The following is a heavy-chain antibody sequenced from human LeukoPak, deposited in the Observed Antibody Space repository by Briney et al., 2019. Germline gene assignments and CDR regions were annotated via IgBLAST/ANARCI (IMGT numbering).Heavy chain of an antibody. CDR2: IYYSGST. CDR1: GGSISSGGYY. CDR3: ARGGARNSTGFDY. J-gene: IGHJ4*02. D-gene: IGHD2/OR15-2a*01. Sequence: SETLSLTCTVSGGSISSGGYYWSWIRQHPGKGLEWIGCIYYSGSTYYNPSLKSRVTISVDASKNQFSLKLSSVTAADTAVYYCARGGARNSTGFDYWGQGTLVTVS. V-gene: IGHV4-31*03.